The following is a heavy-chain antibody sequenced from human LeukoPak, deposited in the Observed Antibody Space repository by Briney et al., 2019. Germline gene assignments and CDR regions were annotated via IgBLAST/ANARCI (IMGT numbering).Heavy chain of an antibody. J-gene: IGHJ4*02. CDR2: MNPNSGNT. Sequence: ASVKVSCKASGGTFSSYAISWVRQATGQGLEWMGWMNPNSGNTGYAQKFQGRVTMTRNTSISTAYMELSSLRSEDTAVYYCARGLPPGGSTTDYWGQGTLVTVSS. V-gene: IGHV1-8*02. D-gene: IGHD2-15*01. CDR3: ARGLPPGGSTTDY. CDR1: GGTFSSYA.